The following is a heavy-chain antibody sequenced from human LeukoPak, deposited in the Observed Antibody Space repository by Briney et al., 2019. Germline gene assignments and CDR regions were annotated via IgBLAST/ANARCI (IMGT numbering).Heavy chain of an antibody. CDR1: GFTVSRNY. CDR2: IYSGDST. CDR3: ARSSSTWYYYMDV. V-gene: IGHV3-53*01. D-gene: IGHD6-6*01. J-gene: IGHJ6*03. Sequence: GGSLRLSCAASGFTVSRNYMSWVRQAPGRGLEWVSVIYSGDSTYYADSVKGRFTISRDNSKNTLYLQMNSLRAEDTAVYYCARSSSTWYYYMDVWGKGTTVTVSS.